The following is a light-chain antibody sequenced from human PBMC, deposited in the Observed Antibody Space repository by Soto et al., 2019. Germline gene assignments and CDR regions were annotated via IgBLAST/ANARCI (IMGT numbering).Light chain of an antibody. CDR2: QAS. J-gene: IGKJ1*01. V-gene: IGKV1-5*03. CDR3: QQYDSYPWT. CDR1: QSISNW. Sequence: DIQMTQSPSTLSASVKDSVTITCRASQSISNWLAWYQQKPGKAPKLLIYQASILESGVPSRFSGSGSGTEFTLTISGLQPDEFATYFCQQYDSYPWTFGQGTKVEIK.